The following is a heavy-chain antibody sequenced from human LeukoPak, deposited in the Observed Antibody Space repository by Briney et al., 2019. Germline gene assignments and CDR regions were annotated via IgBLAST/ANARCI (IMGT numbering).Heavy chain of an antibody. V-gene: IGHV4-39*01. D-gene: IGHD6-19*01. CDR2: IYYSGST. CDR1: GGSISSSSYY. CDR3: ARRVGSGWSFDY. J-gene: IGHJ4*02. Sequence: SETLSLTCTVSGGSISSSSYYWGWIRQPPGKGLEWIGSIYYSGSTYYNPSLKSRVTISVDTSKNQFSLKLSSVTAADTAVYYCARRVGSGWSFDYWGQGTLVTGSS.